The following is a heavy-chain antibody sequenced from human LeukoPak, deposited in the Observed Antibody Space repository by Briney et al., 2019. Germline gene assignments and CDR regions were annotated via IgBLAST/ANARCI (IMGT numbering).Heavy chain of an antibody. J-gene: IGHJ3*02. Sequence: GGSLRLSCAASGFTFEDYGMSWVRQGPGKGLEWVSAIDRNGDSTGYADSVKGRFTISRDNSKNTLYLQMNSLRAEDTAVYYCARDRRGYCSSTSCYRSAGGAFDIWGQGTMVTVSS. V-gene: IGHV3-20*04. CDR2: IDRNGDST. D-gene: IGHD2-2*01. CDR1: GFTFEDYG. CDR3: ARDRRGYCSSTSCYRSAGGAFDI.